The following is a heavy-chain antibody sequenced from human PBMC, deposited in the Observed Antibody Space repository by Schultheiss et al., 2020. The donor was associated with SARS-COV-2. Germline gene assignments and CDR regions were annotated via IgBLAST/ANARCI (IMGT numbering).Heavy chain of an antibody. CDR2: IYHSGST. CDR1: GGSIHTNY. J-gene: IGHJ4*02. CDR3: ATGGSTVTGTFDY. D-gene: IGHD4-17*01. Sequence: SETLSLTCTVSGGSIHTNYWSWIRQPPEKGLEWIGSIYHSGSTYYNPSLKSRVTISVDTSKNQFSLKLSSVTAADTAVYYCATGGSTVTGTFDYWGQGTLVTVSP. V-gene: IGHV4-59*04.